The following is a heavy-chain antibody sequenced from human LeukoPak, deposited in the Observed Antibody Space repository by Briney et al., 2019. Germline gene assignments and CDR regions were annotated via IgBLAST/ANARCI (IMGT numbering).Heavy chain of an antibody. V-gene: IGHV4-30-2*01. CDR2: IYHSGST. CDR1: GGSISSGGYY. D-gene: IGHD2-2*02. Sequence: SQALSLTCTVSGGSISSGGYYWSWIRQPPGKGLEWIGYIYHSGSTYYNPSLKSRVTISVDRSKNQFSLKLSSVTAAGTAVYYCARTSSPGYCSSTSCHNFDYWGQGTLVTVSS. CDR3: ARTSSPGYCSSTSCHNFDY. J-gene: IGHJ4*02.